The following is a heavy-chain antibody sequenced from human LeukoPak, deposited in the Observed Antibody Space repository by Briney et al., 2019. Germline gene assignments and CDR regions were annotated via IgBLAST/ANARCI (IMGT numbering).Heavy chain of an antibody. D-gene: IGHD1-7*01. V-gene: IGHV3-74*01. J-gene: IGHJ4*02. CDR2: MNSDGSST. CDR3: ARVGGGTTANFDY. CDR1: GFTFSSYW. Sequence: GGSLRLSCGASGFTFSSYWMHWVRQAPGKGLVWVSRMNSDGSSTSYADSVKGRFTISRDNAKNTLYLQMNSLRAEGTAVYYCARVGGGTTANFDYWGQGTLVTVSS.